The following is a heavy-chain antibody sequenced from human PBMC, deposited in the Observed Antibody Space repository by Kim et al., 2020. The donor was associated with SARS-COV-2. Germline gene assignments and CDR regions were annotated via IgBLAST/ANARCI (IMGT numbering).Heavy chain of an antibody. V-gene: IGHV1-69*02. D-gene: IGHD2-2*01. Sequence: KFQGRVTITADKSTSTAYMELSSLRSEDTAVYYCARCSSTSCYRSDGMDVWGQGTTVTVSS. CDR3: ARCSSTSCYRSDGMDV. J-gene: IGHJ6*02.